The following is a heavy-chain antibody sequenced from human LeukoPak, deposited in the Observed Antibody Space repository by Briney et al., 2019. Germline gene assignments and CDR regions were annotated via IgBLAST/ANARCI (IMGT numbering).Heavy chain of an antibody. Sequence: SETLSLTCTASGGSISSHYWSWIRQPPGKGLEWIGYIYYSGSTNYNPSLKSRVTISVDTSKNQFSLKLSSVTAADTAVYYCARCGYSYGYWFDPWGQGTLVTVSS. V-gene: IGHV4-59*11. CDR1: GGSISSHY. CDR3: ARCGYSYGYWFDP. CDR2: IYYSGST. D-gene: IGHD5-18*01. J-gene: IGHJ5*02.